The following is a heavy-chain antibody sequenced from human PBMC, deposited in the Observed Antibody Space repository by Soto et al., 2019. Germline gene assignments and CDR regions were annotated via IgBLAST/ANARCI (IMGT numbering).Heavy chain of an antibody. D-gene: IGHD6-19*01. CDR2: INWNGGST. V-gene: IGHV3-20*04. CDR3: ARDFRYSSGWRDCYYGVVD. Sequence: GGSLRLSCAASGFTFDDYGMSWVRQAPGKGLEWVSGINWNGGSTGYADSVKGRFTISRDNAKNSLYLQMNSLRAEDTALYYCARDFRYSSGWRDCYYGVVDWFQGTTFTVSS. J-gene: IGHJ6*02. CDR1: GFTFDDYG.